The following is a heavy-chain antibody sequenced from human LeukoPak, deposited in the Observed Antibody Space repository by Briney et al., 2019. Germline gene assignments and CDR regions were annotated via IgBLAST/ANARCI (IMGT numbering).Heavy chain of an antibody. Sequence: SETLSLTCTLPGGSTSSSSYYCGWIRQPPGNGLGWIGSIYYSGTTDYNPSLKSRVTISVDTSKSQFSLKLSSVTAADTAVYYCARHSSEQFFDYWGQGTLVTVSS. CDR2: IYYSGTT. V-gene: IGHV4-39*01. CDR3: ARHSSEQFFDY. CDR1: GGSTSSSSYY. J-gene: IGHJ4*02. D-gene: IGHD6-19*01.